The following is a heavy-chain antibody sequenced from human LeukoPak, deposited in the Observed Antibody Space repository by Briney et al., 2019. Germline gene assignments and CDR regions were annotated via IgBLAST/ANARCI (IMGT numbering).Heavy chain of an antibody. V-gene: IGHV1-46*01. CDR1: GYTFTSYY. D-gene: IGHD2-2*01. Sequence: ASVKVSCKASGYTFTSYYMHWVRQAPGQGLEWMGIINPSGGSTSYAQKFQGRVTITTDESTSTAYMELSSLRSEDTAVYYCATSYCSSTSCYLGWFDPWGQGTLVTVSS. J-gene: IGHJ5*02. CDR3: ATSYCSSTSCYLGWFDP. CDR2: INPSGGST.